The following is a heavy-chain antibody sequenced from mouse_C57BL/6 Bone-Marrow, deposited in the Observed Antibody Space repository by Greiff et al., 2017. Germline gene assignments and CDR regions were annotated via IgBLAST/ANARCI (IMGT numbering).Heavy chain of an antibody. J-gene: IGHJ3*01. CDR2: ISYDGSN. Sequence: EVKLMESGPGLVKPSQSLSLTCSVTGYSITSGYYWNWIRQFPGNKLEWMGYISYDGSNNYNPSLKNRISITRDTSKNQFFQKLNSVTTEDSATYYCARGPVNWAVFAYWGQGTLVTVSA. CDR3: ARGPVNWAVFAY. CDR1: GYSITSGYY. D-gene: IGHD4-1*02. V-gene: IGHV3-6*01.